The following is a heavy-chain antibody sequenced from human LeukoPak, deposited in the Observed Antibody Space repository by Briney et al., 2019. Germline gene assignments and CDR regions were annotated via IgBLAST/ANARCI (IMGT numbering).Heavy chain of an antibody. V-gene: IGHV3-48*03. CDR2: IGGSGVTK. J-gene: IGHJ6*02. CDR3: ARADYYGSPGHFGMDV. Sequence: GGSLRLSCAASGFTFSNFEMNWVRQAPAKGPEWISYIGGSGVTKRYADSVKGRFTISRDNAKNSLDLQVNSLRVEDTGVYYCARADYYGSPGHFGMDVWGRGTTVTVSS. D-gene: IGHD3-10*01. CDR1: GFTFSNFE.